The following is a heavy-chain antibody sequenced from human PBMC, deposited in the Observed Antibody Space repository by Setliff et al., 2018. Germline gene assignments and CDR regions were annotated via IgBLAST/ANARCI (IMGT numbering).Heavy chain of an antibody. J-gene: IGHJ3*02. CDR2: IYTSGST. Sequence: ASETLSLTCTVSGGSISSGSYYWSWIRQPAGKGLEWIGRIYTSGSTNYNPSLKSRVTISVDTSKNQFSLKLSSVTAADTAVYYCARVSGLRSGAFDIWGQGTMVTVSS. CDR3: ARVSGLRSGAFDI. D-gene: IGHD5-12*01. CDR1: GGSISSGSYY. V-gene: IGHV4-61*02.